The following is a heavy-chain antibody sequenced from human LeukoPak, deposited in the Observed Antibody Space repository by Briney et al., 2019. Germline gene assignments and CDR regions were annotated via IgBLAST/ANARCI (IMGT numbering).Heavy chain of an antibody. CDR2: IYPGDSDT. V-gene: IGHV5-51*01. J-gene: IGHJ5*02. Sequence: GESLKISCKGSGYSFTSYWIGWVRQMPGEGLEWMGIIYPGDSDTRYSPSFQGQVTISADKSISTAYLQWSSLKASDTAMYYCVRFRMVRGVPNWFDPWGQGTLVTVSS. CDR3: VRFRMVRGVPNWFDP. D-gene: IGHD3-10*01. CDR1: GYSFTSYW.